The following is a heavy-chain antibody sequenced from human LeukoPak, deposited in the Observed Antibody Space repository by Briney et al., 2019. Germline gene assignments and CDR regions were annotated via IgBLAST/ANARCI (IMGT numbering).Heavy chain of an antibody. CDR2: IRHDGSNK. CDR3: AKLGIAAAGAAFDI. J-gene: IGHJ3*02. V-gene: IGHV3-30*02. D-gene: IGHD6-13*01. CDR1: GFTFSSYG. Sequence: PGGSLRLSCAASGFTFSSYGMHWVRQAPGKGLEWVAFIRHDGSNKYYADSVKGRFTISRDNSKNTLYLQMNSLRAEDTAVYYCAKLGIAAAGAAFDIWGQGTMVTVSS.